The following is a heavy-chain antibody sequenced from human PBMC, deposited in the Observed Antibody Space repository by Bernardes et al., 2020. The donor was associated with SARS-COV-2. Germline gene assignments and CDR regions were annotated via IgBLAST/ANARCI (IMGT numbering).Heavy chain of an antibody. V-gene: IGHV4-39*01. CDR2: IYYSGST. D-gene: IGHD6-19*01. J-gene: IGHJ4*02. CDR3: AREGYSSGWYNDY. Sequence: SEPLSLTCTVSGGSISSSSYYWGWIRQPPGKGLEWIGSIYYSGSTYYNPSLKSRVTISVDTSKNQFSLKLSSVTAADTAVYYCAREGYSSGWYNDYWGQGTLVTVSS. CDR1: GGSISSSSYY.